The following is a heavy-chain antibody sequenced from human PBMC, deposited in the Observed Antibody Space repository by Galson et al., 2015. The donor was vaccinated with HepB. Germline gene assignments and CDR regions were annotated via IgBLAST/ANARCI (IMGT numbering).Heavy chain of an antibody. CDR2: ISAYNGNT. Sequence: SVKVSCKASGYTFTSYGISWVRKAPGQGLEWMGWISAYNGNTNYAQKLQGRVTMTTDTSTSTAYMELRSLRSDDTAVYYCARRVAAAPRRGYYGMDVWGQGTTVTVSS. V-gene: IGHV1-18*04. J-gene: IGHJ6*02. D-gene: IGHD6-13*01. CDR3: ARRVAAAPRRGYYGMDV. CDR1: GYTFTSYG.